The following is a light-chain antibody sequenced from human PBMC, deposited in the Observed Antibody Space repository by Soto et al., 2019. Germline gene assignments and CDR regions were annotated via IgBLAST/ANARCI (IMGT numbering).Light chain of an antibody. V-gene: IGLV8-61*01. CDR3: VLYMGGGTYV. J-gene: IGLJ1*01. CDR1: SGSVSTGHF. Sequence: QTVVTQEPSFSVSPGGTVTLTCGLSSGSVSTGHFPSWYQQTPGQAPLTLIYDTNSRSSGVPDRFSGSILGTKAALTITGAQADDESDYYCVLYMGGGTYVFGVGTKVTVL. CDR2: DTN.